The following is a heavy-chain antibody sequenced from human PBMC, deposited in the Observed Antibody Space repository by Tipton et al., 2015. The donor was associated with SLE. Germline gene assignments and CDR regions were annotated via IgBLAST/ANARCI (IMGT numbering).Heavy chain of an antibody. V-gene: IGHV3-23*03. J-gene: IGHJ4*02. Sequence: GSLRLSCAASGFTFSSYAMSWVRQAPGKGLEWVSVIYSGGSTYYADSVKGRFTISRDNSKNTLYLQMNSLRAEDTAVYYCALTLVRLLDYWGQGTLVTVSS. CDR1: GFTFSSYA. D-gene: IGHD2-21*02. CDR2: IYSGGST. CDR3: ALTLVRLLDY.